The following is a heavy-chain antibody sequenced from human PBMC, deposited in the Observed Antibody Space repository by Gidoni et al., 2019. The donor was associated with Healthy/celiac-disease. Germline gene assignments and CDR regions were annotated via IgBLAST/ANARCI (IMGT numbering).Heavy chain of an antibody. CDR3: AKYGSGSYYVGGVRY. V-gene: IGHV3-23*01. CDR2: ISGSGGST. CDR1: GFTFSSYA. D-gene: IGHD3-10*01. Sequence: EVQLLESGGGLVQPGGSLRLSCAASGFTFSSYAMSWVRQAPGKGLEGVSAISGSGGSTYYADSVKGRFTISRDNSKNTLYLQMNSLRAEDTAVYYCAKYGSGSYYVGGVRYWGQGTLVTVSS. J-gene: IGHJ4*02.